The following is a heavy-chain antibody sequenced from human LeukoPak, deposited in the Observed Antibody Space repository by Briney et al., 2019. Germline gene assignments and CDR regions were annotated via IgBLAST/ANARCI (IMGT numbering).Heavy chain of an antibody. CDR3: ARGKRRGSSGSEY. CDR2: INHSGST. Sequence: PSETLSLTCAVYGGSFSGYYWSWIRQPPGKGLERIGEINHSGSTNYNPSLKSRVTISVDTSKNQFSLKLSSVTAADTAVYYCARGKRRGSSGSEYWGQGTLVTVSS. CDR1: GGSFSGYY. D-gene: IGHD3-22*01. V-gene: IGHV4-34*01. J-gene: IGHJ4*02.